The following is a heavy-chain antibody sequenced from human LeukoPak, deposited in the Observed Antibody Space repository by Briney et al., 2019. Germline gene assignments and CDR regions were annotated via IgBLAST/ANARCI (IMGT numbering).Heavy chain of an antibody. V-gene: IGHV1-69*04. J-gene: IGHJ6*02. CDR1: GGTFSSYA. CDR2: IIPILGIA. CDR3: ARGPKDYYGMDV. Sequence: SVKVSCKASGGTFSSYAISWVRQAPGQGLEWMGRIIPILGIANYAQKFQGRVTITADKSTSTAYMELCSLRSEDTAVYYCARGPKDYYGMDVWGQGTTVTVSS.